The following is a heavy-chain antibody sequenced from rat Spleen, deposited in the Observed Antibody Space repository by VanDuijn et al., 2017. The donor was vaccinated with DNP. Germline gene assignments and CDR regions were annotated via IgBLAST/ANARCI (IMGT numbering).Heavy chain of an antibody. Sequence: EVQLMESGGDLVQPGRSLKLSCVASGFTFNYYWMTWIRQVPGKGLEWLASITRNRGATYYLDSVKGRFTISRDDAKDTLYLQKNSLRSEDTATYYCAREGDYYDGYGDALDAWGQGTSVTVSS. V-gene: IGHV5-31*01. D-gene: IGHD1-12*03. CDR3: AREGDYYDGYGDALDA. J-gene: IGHJ4*01. CDR1: GFTFNYYW. CDR2: ITRNRGAT.